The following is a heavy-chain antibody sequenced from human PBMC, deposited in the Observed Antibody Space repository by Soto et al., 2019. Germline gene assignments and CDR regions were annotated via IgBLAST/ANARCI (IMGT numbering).Heavy chain of an antibody. V-gene: IGHV1-69*01. J-gene: IGHJ6*02. CDR1: GGTFNNYP. CDR2: SIPIFGTA. Sequence: QVQLVQSGAEVKKPGSSVKVSCKASGGTFNNYPITWVRQAPGEGLEWMGGSIPIFGTANYAQKFQGRVTISVYEATSTPYMELSSLRSEDTAVYYCARGRGYSGDDHYYYFDMDVWRQGTTVTVSS. D-gene: IGHD5-12*01. CDR3: ARGRGYSGDDHYYYFDMDV.